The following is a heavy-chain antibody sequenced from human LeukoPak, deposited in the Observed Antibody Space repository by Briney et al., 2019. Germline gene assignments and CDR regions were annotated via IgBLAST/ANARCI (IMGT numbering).Heavy chain of an antibody. CDR1: GGSISSYY. D-gene: IGHD3-10*01. CDR3: ARRPWVIRGSYYFDY. V-gene: IGHV4-59*12. Sequence: SETLSLTCTVSGGSISSYYWSWIRQPPGKGLEWIGYIYYSGSTNYNPSLKSRVTISVDTSKNQFSLKLSSVTAADTAVYYCARRPWVIRGSYYFDYWGQGTLVTVSS. CDR2: IYYSGST. J-gene: IGHJ4*02.